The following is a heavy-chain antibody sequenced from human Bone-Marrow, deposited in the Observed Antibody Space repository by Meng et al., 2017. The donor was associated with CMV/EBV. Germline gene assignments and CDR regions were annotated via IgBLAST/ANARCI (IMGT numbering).Heavy chain of an antibody. CDR2: ISGSGGST. Sequence: GESLKISCAASGFTFSSYAMSWVRQAPGKGLEWVSAISGSGGSTYYADSVKGRFTISRDNAKNSLYLQMNSLRAEDTAVYYCARGGRYSYGYPKVWGQGTLVTVSS. J-gene: IGHJ4*02. V-gene: IGHV3-23*01. CDR1: GFTFSSYA. D-gene: IGHD5-18*01. CDR3: ARGGRYSYGYPKV.